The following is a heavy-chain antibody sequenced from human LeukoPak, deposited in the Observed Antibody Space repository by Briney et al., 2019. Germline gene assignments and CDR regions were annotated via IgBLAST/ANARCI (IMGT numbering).Heavy chain of an antibody. D-gene: IGHD5-12*01. CDR1: GGSFSGYY. V-gene: IGHV4-34*01. Sequence: SETLSLTCAVYGGSFSGYYWSWIRQPPGKGLEWIGEINHSGSTNYNPSLKSRVTISVDTSKNQFSLKLSSVTAAGTAVYYCARYAVATKVGYYYYYGMDVWGQGTTVTVSS. J-gene: IGHJ6*02. CDR3: ARYAVATKVGYYYYYGMDV. CDR2: INHSGST.